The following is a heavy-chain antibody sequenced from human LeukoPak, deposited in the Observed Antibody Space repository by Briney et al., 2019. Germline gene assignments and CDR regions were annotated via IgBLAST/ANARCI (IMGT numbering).Heavy chain of an antibody. CDR1: GGSVSSNY. CDR3: ATSPSGNYYLFDY. D-gene: IGHD1-26*01. Sequence: PSETLSLTCTVSGGSVSSNYWSWIRQPPGKGLEWIGYIYASGRTTYNPSLEDRITISLDTSKNHFSLKVTSVTAADTAFYYCATSPSGNYYLFDYWGQGALVTVSS. CDR2: IYASGRT. V-gene: IGHV4-4*09. J-gene: IGHJ4*02.